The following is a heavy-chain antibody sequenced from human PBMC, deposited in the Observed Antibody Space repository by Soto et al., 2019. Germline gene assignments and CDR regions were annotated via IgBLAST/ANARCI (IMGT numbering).Heavy chain of an antibody. CDR2: ISSTTNYI. CDR3: ARESEDLTSNFDY. J-gene: IGHJ4*02. V-gene: IGHV3-21*06. Sequence: PGGSLRLSCVASGFTFTRYSMNWVRQAQGKGLEWVSSISSTTNYIYYGDSMKGRFTISRDNAKNSLYLEMNSLRAEDTAVYYCARESEDLTSNFDYWGQGTLVTVSS. CDR1: GFTFTRYS.